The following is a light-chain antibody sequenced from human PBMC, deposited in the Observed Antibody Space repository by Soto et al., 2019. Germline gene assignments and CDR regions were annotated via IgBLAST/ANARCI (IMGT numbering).Light chain of an antibody. Sequence: QSVLTQPASVSGSPGQSITISCTGTSSDVGGYNYVSWYQQHPGKAPRVMIFDVSSRPSGVSNRFSGSKSGNTASLTISGLQAEDEADYYCSSSTSSNTLVFGNGTKVTVL. CDR3: SSSTSSNTLV. J-gene: IGLJ1*01. V-gene: IGLV2-14*01. CDR1: SSDVGGYNY. CDR2: DVS.